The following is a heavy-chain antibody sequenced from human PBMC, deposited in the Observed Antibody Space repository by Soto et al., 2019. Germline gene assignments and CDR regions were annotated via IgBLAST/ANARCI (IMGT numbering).Heavy chain of an antibody. J-gene: IGHJ4*02. D-gene: IGHD1-26*01. CDR1: GDSFFTDGVA. V-gene: IGHV6-1*01. CDR3: ASGRNSASDF. CDR2: TWYTSGWNS. Sequence: SQTLSLTCAISGDSFFTDGVALNWIRQSPSRGLEWLGRTWYTSGWNSDYALSVKRRITVTPDTSKNQFSLQLSSVTPEDTAVYYCASGRNSASDFWGQGTLVTVSS.